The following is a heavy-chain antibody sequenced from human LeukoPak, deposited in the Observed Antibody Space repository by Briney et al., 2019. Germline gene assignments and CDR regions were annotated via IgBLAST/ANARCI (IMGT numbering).Heavy chain of an antibody. J-gene: IGHJ4*02. D-gene: IGHD6-13*01. Sequence: GGSLRLSCAASGFTFSSYGMSWVRQAPGKGLEWVSAISGSGGSTYYADSVKGRFTISRDNSKNTLYLQMNSLRAEDTAVYYCAKAVDSSSWYTIFDYWGQGTLVTVSS. V-gene: IGHV3-23*01. CDR1: GFTFSSYG. CDR3: AKAVDSSSWYTIFDY. CDR2: ISGSGGST.